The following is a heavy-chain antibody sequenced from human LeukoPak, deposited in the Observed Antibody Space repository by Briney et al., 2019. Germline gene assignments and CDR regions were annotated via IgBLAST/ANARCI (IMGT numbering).Heavy chain of an antibody. CDR1: GYAFTRYY. Sequence: GASVKVSCKASGYAFTRYYMHWVRQAPGQGLEWMGVINPSGPGTSYALKFKGRVTMTTDTSTRTVYMELNNLRSEDTAVYYCARGNDYGDYIYYYYYMDVWARGPRSPSP. V-gene: IGHV1-46*01. D-gene: IGHD4-17*01. J-gene: IGHJ6*03. CDR3: ARGNDYGDYIYYYYYMDV. CDR2: INPSGPGT.